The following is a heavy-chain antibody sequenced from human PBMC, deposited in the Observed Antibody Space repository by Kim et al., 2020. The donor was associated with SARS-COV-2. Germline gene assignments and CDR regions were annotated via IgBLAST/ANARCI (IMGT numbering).Heavy chain of an antibody. CDR2: IYYSGST. D-gene: IGHD6-19*01. CDR1: GGSISSYY. J-gene: IGHJ4*02. V-gene: IGHV4-59*13. CDR3: ARGSSSGSQYYFDY. Sequence: SETLSLTCTVSGGSISSYYWSWIRQPPGKGLEWIGYIYYSGSTNYNPSLKSRVTISVDTSKNQFSLKLSSVTAADTAVYYCARGSSSGSQYYFDYWGQGTLVTVSS.